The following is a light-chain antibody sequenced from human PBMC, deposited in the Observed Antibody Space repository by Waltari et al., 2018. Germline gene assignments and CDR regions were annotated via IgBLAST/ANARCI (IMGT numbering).Light chain of an antibody. CDR2: GAA. CDR3: QPDYGSVVT. Sequence: EIVLTQSPGTLSLSAGERVILSCRASEIITGSWLTWDRQKHGQAPQLLIYGAATRAPGIPDRFSGGESGADFTHTISRLEQEYSAVYYCQPDYGSVVTFGRGTKVEIK. J-gene: IGKJ4*01. CDR1: EIITGSW. V-gene: IGKV3-20*01.